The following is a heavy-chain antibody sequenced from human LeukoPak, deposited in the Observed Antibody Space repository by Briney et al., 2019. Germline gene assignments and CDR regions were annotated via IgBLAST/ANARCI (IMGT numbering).Heavy chain of an antibody. Sequence: GASVKVSCKASGYTFTSYGISWVRQAPGQGLEWMGGIIPIFGTANYAQKFQGRVTITADESTSTAYMELSSLRSEDTAVYYCARVGAPHAFDIWGQGTMVTVSS. CDR2: IIPIFGTA. V-gene: IGHV1-69*13. CDR1: GYTFTSYG. J-gene: IGHJ3*02. CDR3: ARVGAPHAFDI.